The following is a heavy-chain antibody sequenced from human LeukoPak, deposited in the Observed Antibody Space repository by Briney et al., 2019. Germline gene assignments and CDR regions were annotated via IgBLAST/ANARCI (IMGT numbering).Heavy chain of an antibody. CDR1: KFTFSRYA. V-gene: IGHV3-23*01. J-gene: IGHJ4*02. CDR2: ISESGDTT. D-gene: IGHD3-9*01. Sequence: GGSLRLSCAASKFTFSRYAMSCVRQAPGKGLEWVSTISESGDTTYYADSVKGRFTISRDNSKDTLYLQMNSLRAEDTAVYYCAKGDYDILTGYYPGFDYWGQGTLVTVSS. CDR3: AKGDYDILTGYYPGFDY.